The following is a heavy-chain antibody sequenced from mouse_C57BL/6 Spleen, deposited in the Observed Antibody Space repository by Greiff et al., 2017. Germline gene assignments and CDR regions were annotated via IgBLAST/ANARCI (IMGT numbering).Heavy chain of an antibody. D-gene: IGHD3-2*02. V-gene: IGHV14-2*01. J-gene: IGHJ4*01. CDR3: ARQRRLPAMDY. CDR2: IDPEDGET. CDR1: GFNINDYY. Sequence: VQLQQSGAGLVKPGASVKLSCTASGFNINDYYMHWVKQTTEQGLEWIGRIDPEDGETKYAPTFQGQATITADTSSNTAYLQLSSLTSEDTAFYYCARQRRLPAMDYWGQGTSVTVSS.